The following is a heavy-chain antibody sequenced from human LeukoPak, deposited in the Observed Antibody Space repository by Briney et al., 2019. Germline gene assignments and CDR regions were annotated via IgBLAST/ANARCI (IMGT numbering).Heavy chain of an antibody. J-gene: IGHJ5*02. D-gene: IGHD5-12*01. CDR2: ISSSGSTI. CDR3: ASRGYSGYGIDP. CDR1: GFTFSSYE. V-gene: IGHV3-48*03. Sequence: PGGSLRLSCAASGFTFSSYEMNWVRQAPGKGLEWVSYISSSGSTIYYADSVKGRFTISRDNAKNSLYLQMNSLRAEDTAVYYCASRGYSGYGIDPWGQGTLVTVSS.